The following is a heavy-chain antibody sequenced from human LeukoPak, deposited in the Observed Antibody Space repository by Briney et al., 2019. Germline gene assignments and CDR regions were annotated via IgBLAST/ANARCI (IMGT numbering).Heavy chain of an antibody. CDR2: INHSGST. D-gene: IGHD5-18*01. Sequence: PSETLSLTCAVYGGSFSGYYWSWIRQPPGKGLEWIGEINHSGSTNYNPSLKSRVTISVDTSKNQFSLKLSSVTAADTAGYYCARGGIQLWLPFDYWGQGTLVTVSS. CDR1: GGSFSGYY. V-gene: IGHV4-34*01. J-gene: IGHJ4*02. CDR3: ARGGIQLWLPFDY.